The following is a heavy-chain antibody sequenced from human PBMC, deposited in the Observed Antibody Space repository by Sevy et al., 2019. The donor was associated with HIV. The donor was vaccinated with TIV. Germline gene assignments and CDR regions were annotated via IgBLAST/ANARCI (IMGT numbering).Heavy chain of an antibody. CDR1: GYTFTSYA. CDR3: VRAGWNVVVTAQDY. CDR2: INARNGNT. V-gene: IGHV1-3*01. J-gene: IGHJ4*02. D-gene: IGHD2-21*02. Sequence: ASVKVSCKASGYTFTSYAMHWVRQAPGQWLEWMGWINARNGNTKYSQKFQGRVTITRDTSASTAYMELSSLRSEDTALYYCVRAGWNVVVTAQDYWGQGTLVTVSS.